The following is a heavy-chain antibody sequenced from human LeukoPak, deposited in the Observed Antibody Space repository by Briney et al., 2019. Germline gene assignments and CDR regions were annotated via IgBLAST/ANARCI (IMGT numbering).Heavy chain of an antibody. CDR3: VKSAGKDGYRDVFDI. D-gene: IGHD5-24*01. Sequence: GGSLRLSCVPSGITFSNSALNWVRQAPGKGLEWVATITKNGDQTYYADSVRGLFTISRDTFRDTLYLQMNSLRAEDTAVYHCVKSAGKDGYRDVFDIWGQGTVVTASS. V-gene: IGHV3-23*01. J-gene: IGHJ3*02. CDR2: ITKNGDQT. CDR1: GITFSNSA.